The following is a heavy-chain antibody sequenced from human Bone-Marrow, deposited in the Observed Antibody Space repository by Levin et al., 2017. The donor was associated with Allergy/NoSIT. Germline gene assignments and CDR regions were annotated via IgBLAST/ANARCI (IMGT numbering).Heavy chain of an antibody. D-gene: IGHD6-19*01. Sequence: GGSLRLSCAASGFTFSSYSMNWVRQAPGKGLEWVSSISSSSSYIYYADSVKGRFTISRDNAKNSLYLQMNSLRAEDTAVYYCARDIISAAGDAFDIWGQGTMVTVSS. CDR3: ARDIISAAGDAFDI. CDR1: GFTFSSYS. J-gene: IGHJ3*02. CDR2: ISSSSSYI. V-gene: IGHV3-21*01.